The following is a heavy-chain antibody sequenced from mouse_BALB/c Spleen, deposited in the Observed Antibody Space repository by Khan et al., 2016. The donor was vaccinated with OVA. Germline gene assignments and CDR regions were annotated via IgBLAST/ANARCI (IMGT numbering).Heavy chain of an antibody. J-gene: IGHJ2*01. V-gene: IGHV1-7*01. CDR1: GYTFTSYW. Sequence: VKVVESGAELAKPGASVKMSCKASGYTFTSYWMHWIKQRPGQGLEWIGYINPTSGYTDYNQKFKDKATLTADKSSSTAYMQLSSLTSDDSAVYYCARDRIDDWGQGTALTVSS. CDR3: ARDRIDD. CDR2: INPTSGYT.